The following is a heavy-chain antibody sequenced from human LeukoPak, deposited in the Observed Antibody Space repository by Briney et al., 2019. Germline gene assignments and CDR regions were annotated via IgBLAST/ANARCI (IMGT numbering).Heavy chain of an antibody. D-gene: IGHD3-3*01. CDR3: AKLYYDFWSGYPHFDY. CDR2: ISGSGGST. J-gene: IGHJ4*02. Sequence: QPGGSLRLSCAASGFTFSSCAMSWVRQAPGKGLEWVSSISGSGGSTHYADSVKGRFTISRDNSKNTLYLQMNSLRAEDTAVYYCAKLYYDFWSGYPHFDYWGQGTLVTVSS. V-gene: IGHV3-23*01. CDR1: GFTFSSCA.